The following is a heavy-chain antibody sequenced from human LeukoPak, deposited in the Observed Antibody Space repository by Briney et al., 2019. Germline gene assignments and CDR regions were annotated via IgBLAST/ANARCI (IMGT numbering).Heavy chain of an antibody. Sequence: SETLSLTCTVSGGSINTSSYFWAWIRQPPGKGLEWIGTIYYSGSTYYNPSLESRATISPDMSKNQFSLKLSSVTAADTAVYYCARETIFGVLMGRYFDYWGQGSLVTVSS. V-gene: IGHV4-39*07. CDR3: ARETIFGVLMGRYFDY. D-gene: IGHD3-3*01. CDR1: GGSINTSSYF. CDR2: IYYSGST. J-gene: IGHJ4*02.